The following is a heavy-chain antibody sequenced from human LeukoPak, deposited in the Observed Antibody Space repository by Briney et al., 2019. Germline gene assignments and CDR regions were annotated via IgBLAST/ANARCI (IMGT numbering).Heavy chain of an antibody. V-gene: IGHV5-51*01. CDR1: GYSFTSYW. J-gene: IGHJ3*02. Sequence: GESLKISCKGSGYSFTSYWIGWVRQMPGKGLEWMGIIYPGDSDTRYSPSFQGQVTISADKSISTAYLQWSSLKASDTVMYYCARPHIAYGSGNDAFDIWGQGTRVTVSS. CDR3: ARPHIAYGSGNDAFDI. D-gene: IGHD3-10*01. CDR2: IYPGDSDT.